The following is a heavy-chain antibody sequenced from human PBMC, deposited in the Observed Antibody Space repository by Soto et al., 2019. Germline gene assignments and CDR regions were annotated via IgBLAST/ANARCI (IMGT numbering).Heavy chain of an antibody. Sequence: ASVKVSCKASGYTFTGYYMHWVRQAPGQGLEWMGWINPNSGGTNYAQKFQGRVNMTRDTSISTAYMELSRLRSDDTAVYYCARDLADSSGYSLDYWGQGTLVTVSS. J-gene: IGHJ4*02. CDR2: INPNSGGT. CDR1: GYTFTGYY. CDR3: ARDLADSSGYSLDY. D-gene: IGHD3-22*01. V-gene: IGHV1-2*02.